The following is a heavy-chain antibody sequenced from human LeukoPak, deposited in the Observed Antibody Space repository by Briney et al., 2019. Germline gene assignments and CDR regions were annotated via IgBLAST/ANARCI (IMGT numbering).Heavy chain of an antibody. CDR2: ISAYNGNT. Sequence: ASVKVSCKASGYTFTSYGISWVRQAPGQGLEWMGWISAYNGNTNYAQKLQGRVTMTTDTSTSTAYMELRSLRSDDTAVYYCARARDYSSSWYGYYYYYMDVWGKGTTVTVSS. CDR1: GYTFTSYG. D-gene: IGHD6-13*01. J-gene: IGHJ6*03. CDR3: ARARDYSSSWYGYYYYYMDV. V-gene: IGHV1-18*01.